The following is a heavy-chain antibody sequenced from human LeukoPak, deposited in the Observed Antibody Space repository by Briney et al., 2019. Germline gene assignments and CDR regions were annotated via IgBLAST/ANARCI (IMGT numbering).Heavy chain of an antibody. V-gene: IGHV4-34*01. D-gene: IGHD3-3*01. CDR1: GGSFSGYY. J-gene: IGHJ4*02. Sequence: SETLSLTCAVYGGSFSGYYWSWIRQPPAQGLEWIGEINHSGSTNYNPSLKSRVTISVDTSKNQFSLKLSSVTAADTAVYYCARTWSGYSRHRNKKGYFDYWGQGTLVTVSS. CDR3: ARTWSGYSRHRNKKGYFDY. CDR2: INHSGST.